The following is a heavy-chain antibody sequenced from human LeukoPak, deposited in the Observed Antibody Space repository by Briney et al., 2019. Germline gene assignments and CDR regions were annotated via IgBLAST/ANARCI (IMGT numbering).Heavy chain of an antibody. CDR2: INRDGSTP. D-gene: IGHD3-16*01. CDR1: GFTFTTYW. Sequence: GGSLRLSCAASGFTFTTYWMHWVRQAPGKGLLWVSGINRDGSTPIYADSVKGRFTISRDNANNTLYLQMNSLRAEDTAVYYCARDFYTGHYWGQGTLVTVSS. J-gene: IGHJ4*02. CDR3: ARDFYTGHY. V-gene: IGHV3-74*01.